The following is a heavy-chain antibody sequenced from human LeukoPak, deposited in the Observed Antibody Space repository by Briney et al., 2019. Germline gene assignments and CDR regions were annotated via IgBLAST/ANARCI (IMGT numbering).Heavy chain of an antibody. J-gene: IGHJ5*02. CDR2: INPSGGST. D-gene: IGHD2-2*02. V-gene: IGHV1-46*01. CDR3: ARGRYCSSTSCYTLFDP. Sequence: ASVKVSCKASGYTFTSYYMHWVRQAPGQGLEWMGIINPSGGSTSYAQKFQGRVTMTRDTSTSTVYMELSSLRSEDTAVYYCARGRYCSSTSCYTLFDPWGQGTLVTVSS. CDR1: GYTFTSYY.